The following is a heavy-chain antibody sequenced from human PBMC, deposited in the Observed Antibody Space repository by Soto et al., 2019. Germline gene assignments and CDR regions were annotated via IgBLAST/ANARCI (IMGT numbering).Heavy chain of an antibody. CDR2: IHYSGST. CDR1: GGAISSYY. J-gene: IGHJ5*02. V-gene: IGHV4-59*01. Sequence: ETLCVNCIWSGGAISSYYWSWIRQHPGKGLEWIGYIHYSGSTNYNPSLKSRVTISVDTSKNQFSLKLRSVTAADTAVYFCARGGIAARKGRWFDPWGQGTLVTVA. CDR3: ARGGIAARKGRWFDP. D-gene: IGHD6-6*01.